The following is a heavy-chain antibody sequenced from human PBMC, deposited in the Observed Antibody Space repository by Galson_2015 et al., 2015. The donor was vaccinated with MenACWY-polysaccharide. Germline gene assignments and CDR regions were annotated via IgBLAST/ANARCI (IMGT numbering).Heavy chain of an antibody. CDR2: MHHSGAT. V-gene: IGHV4-30-4*01. Sequence: TLSLTCTVSGDFIGSGDYYWSWIRQPPGRGLEWIGYMHHSGATYNNPSLKSRVTFSVDTSKNEFSLKLTSVTAADTAVYYCATSPTVTGRPYYFDYWGQGTLVTVSS. CDR1: GDFIGSGDYY. D-gene: IGHD4-17*01. J-gene: IGHJ4*02. CDR3: ATSPTVTGRPYYFDY.